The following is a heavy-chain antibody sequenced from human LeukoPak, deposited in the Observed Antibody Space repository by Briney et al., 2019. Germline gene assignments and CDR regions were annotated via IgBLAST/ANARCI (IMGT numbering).Heavy chain of an antibody. V-gene: IGHV3-33*01. Sequence: GGSLRLSCAASGFTFSSYGMHWVRQAPGKGLEWVAVIWYDGSNKYYADSVKGRFTISRDNSKKTLYLQMNSLRAEDTAVYYCARDRDIEVGYYFDYWGQGTLVTVSS. CDR1: GFTFSSYG. CDR2: IWYDGSNK. J-gene: IGHJ4*02. D-gene: IGHD5-12*01. CDR3: ARDRDIEVGYYFDY.